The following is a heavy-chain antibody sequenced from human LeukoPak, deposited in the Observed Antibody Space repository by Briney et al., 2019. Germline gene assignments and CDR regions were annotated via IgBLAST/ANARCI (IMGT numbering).Heavy chain of an antibody. J-gene: IGHJ3*01. Sequence: GGSLRLSCAVSGFTFGNSWVHWVRQAPGKGLVWVSLINADGSTTSYADSVKGRFTISRDNARNTLSLEMNSLTIEDTAVYYCIVVVEPPDSDGFDVWGQGTMITVSS. CDR3: IVVVEPPDSDGFDV. CDR1: GFTFGNSW. CDR2: INADGSTT. D-gene: IGHD1-14*01. V-gene: IGHV3-74*01.